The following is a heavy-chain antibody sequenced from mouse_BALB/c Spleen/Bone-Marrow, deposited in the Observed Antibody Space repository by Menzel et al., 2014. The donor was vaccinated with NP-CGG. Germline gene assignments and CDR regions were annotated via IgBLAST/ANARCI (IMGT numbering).Heavy chain of an antibody. CDR1: GYSFTIYW. Sequence: EVQLQQSGTVLARPGASVKMSCKASGYSFTIYWMHWVKQRPGQGLEWIGAIYPGNSDISYNQKFKGKAKLTAVTSASTAYMELSSLTNEDSAVYYCTRFGSTYDWYFDVWGAGTTVTVSS. V-gene: IGHV1-5*01. CDR3: TRFGSTYDWYFDV. D-gene: IGHD1-1*01. CDR2: IYPGNSDI. J-gene: IGHJ1*01.